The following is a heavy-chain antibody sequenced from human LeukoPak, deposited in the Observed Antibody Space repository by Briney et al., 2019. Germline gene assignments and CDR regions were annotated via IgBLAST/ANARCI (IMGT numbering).Heavy chain of an antibody. Sequence: ASVKVSCKASGYTFTTYAMHWVRQAPGQRLEWMGWINTGNGNTEYSQKFQGRVTVTTDTSASTAYMELSSLRSEHTAVYYCARCGYSDAWSCDHWGQGTLVTVSS. CDR2: INTGNGNT. CDR1: GYTFTTYA. J-gene: IGHJ5*02. D-gene: IGHD5-18*01. V-gene: IGHV1-3*04. CDR3: ARCGYSDAWSCDH.